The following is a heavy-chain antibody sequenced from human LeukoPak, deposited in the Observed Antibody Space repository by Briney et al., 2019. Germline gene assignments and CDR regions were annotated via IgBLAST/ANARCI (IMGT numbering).Heavy chain of an antibody. CDR1: GFTFGNYW. D-gene: IGHD3-22*01. CDR3: TRMYLYESSGYRPSDY. Sequence: GGSLRLSCVTSGFTFGNYWMSWVRQAPGKGLEWVAKVKEDGSEKNYVDSVEGRFTISRDNAENAVHLEMNSLRAEDTAIYYCTRMYLYESSGYRPSDYWGQGTLVTVSS. V-gene: IGHV3-7*01. CDR2: VKEDGSEK. J-gene: IGHJ4*02.